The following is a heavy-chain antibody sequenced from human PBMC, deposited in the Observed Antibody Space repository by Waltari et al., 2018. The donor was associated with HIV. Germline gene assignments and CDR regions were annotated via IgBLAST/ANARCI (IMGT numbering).Heavy chain of an antibody. CDR3: ARLRSHSLYYFDS. CDR1: GASISSSSYY. V-gene: IGHV4-39*01. J-gene: IGHJ4*02. Sequence: QLHLQESGPGLVKPSETLSLTCSVSGASISSSSYYWAWIRQPPGKGLEWIGAIYYSGTAYYNPSVKSRVSASLDASKNELSLKLTSVTATDTALYYCARLRSHSLYYFDSWGPGILVTVSS. CDR2: IYYSGTA. D-gene: IGHD3-16*01.